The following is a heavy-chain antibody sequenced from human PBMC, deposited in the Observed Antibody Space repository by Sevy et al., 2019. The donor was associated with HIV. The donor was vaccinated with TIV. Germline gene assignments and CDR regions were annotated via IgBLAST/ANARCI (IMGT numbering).Heavy chain of an antibody. D-gene: IGHD6-6*01. CDR3: ARLNGSSATFDY. CDR1: GGSFSGYY. CDR2: INHSGST. V-gene: IGHV4-34*01. Sequence: SETLSLTCAVYGGSFSGYYWSWIRQPPGKGLEWIEEINHSGSTNYNPSLKSRVTISVDTSKNRFSLMLSSVTAADTAVYYCARLNGSSATFDYWGQGTLVTVSS. J-gene: IGHJ4*02.